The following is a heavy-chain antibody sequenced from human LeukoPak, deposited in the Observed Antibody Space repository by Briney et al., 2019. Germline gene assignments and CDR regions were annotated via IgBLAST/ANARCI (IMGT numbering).Heavy chain of an antibody. D-gene: IGHD6-13*01. CDR3: ASRYSSSWYYYYYMDV. CDR1: GFTLRGYA. J-gene: IGHJ6*03. V-gene: IGHV3-23*01. Sequence: GGSLRLSCAASGFTLRGYAMSWVRQAPGKGLEWVSAISGSGGSTYYADSVKGRFTISRDNSKNTLYLQMNSLRAEDTAVYYCASRYSSSWYYYYYMDVWGKGTTVTVSS. CDR2: ISGSGGST.